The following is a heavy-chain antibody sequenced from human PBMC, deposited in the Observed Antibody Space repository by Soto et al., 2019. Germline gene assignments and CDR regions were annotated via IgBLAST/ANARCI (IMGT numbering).Heavy chain of an antibody. CDR1: GFTFSSYA. Sequence: QVQLVESGGGVVQPGRSLRLSCEASGFTFSSYAMHWVRQAPGKGLEWVAVISYDGSNKYYADSVKGRFTISRDNSKNTLYLQMNSLRAEDTAVYYCARDRRAQGEMDVWGQGTTVTVSS. D-gene: IGHD3-16*01. V-gene: IGHV3-30-3*01. J-gene: IGHJ6*02. CDR3: ARDRRAQGEMDV. CDR2: ISYDGSNK.